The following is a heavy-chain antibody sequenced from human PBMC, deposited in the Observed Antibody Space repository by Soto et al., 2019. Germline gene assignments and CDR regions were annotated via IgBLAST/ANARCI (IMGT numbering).Heavy chain of an antibody. CDR2: TYYRSQWYN. V-gene: IGHV6-1*01. D-gene: IGHD6-13*01. J-gene: IGHJ4*02. Sequence: QTLSLTCAMSGDSVSSNSAAWNWIRQSPSRGLEWLGRTYYRSQWYNDYAVSMKNRITINPDTSKNQFSLQLNSVTPEDTAVYYCARSTDSSFDYWGQGTLVTVSS. CDR3: ARSTDSSFDY. CDR1: GDSVSSNSAA.